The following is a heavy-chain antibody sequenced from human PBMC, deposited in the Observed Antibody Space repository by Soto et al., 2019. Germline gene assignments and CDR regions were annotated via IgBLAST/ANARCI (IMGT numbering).Heavy chain of an antibody. CDR1: GGSISSGGYY. CDR3: AREANWSNQGGYYFDY. D-gene: IGHD1-1*01. J-gene: IGHJ4*02. CDR2: IYYSGST. Sequence: SETLSLTCTVSGGSISSGGYYWSWIRQHPGKGLEWIGYIYYSGSTYYNPSLKSRVTISVDTSKNQFSPKLSSVTAADTAVYYCAREANWSNQGGYYFDYWGQGTLVTVSS. V-gene: IGHV4-31*03.